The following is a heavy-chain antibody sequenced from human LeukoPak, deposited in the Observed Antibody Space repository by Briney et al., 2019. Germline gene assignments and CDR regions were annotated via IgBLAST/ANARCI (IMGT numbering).Heavy chain of an antibody. Sequence: SVKVSCKASGGTFSSYAISWVRQAPGQGLEWMGGIIPIFGTANYAQKFQGRVTITADKSTSTAYMELSSLRSEDTAVYYCARGPHYCSSTSCYYYYYGMDVWGKGTTVTVSS. V-gene: IGHV1-69*06. D-gene: IGHD2-2*01. CDR3: ARGPHYCSSTSCYYYYYGMDV. CDR1: GGTFSSYA. J-gene: IGHJ6*04. CDR2: IIPIFGTA.